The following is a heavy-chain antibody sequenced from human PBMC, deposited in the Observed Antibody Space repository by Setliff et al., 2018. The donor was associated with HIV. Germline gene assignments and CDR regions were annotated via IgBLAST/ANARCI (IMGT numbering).Heavy chain of an antibody. J-gene: IGHJ4*02. V-gene: IGHV4-59*01. Sequence: SSETLSLTCTVSGDSISSYYWSWIRQPPGKGLEWIGYIYYSGSTNYNPSLKSRVTISLDMSKNQFSLRLSSVTAADTAVYYCARDSGYSFGFNYFDYWGQGTLVTVSS. CDR3: ARDSGYSFGFNYFDY. D-gene: IGHD5-18*01. CDR2: IYYSGST. CDR1: GDSISSYY.